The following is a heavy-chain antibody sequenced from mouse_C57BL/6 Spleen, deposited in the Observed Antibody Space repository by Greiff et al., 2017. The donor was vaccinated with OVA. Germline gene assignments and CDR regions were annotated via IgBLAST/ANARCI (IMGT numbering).Heavy chain of an antibody. Sequence: DVKLVESGGDLVKPGGSLKLSCAASGFTFSSYGMSWVRQTPDKRLEWVATISSGGSYTYYPDSVKGRFTISRDNAKNTLYLQMSSLKSEDTAMYYCARHTRNYFDDWGQGTTLTVSS. CDR2: ISSGGSYT. D-gene: IGHD5-1-1*01. J-gene: IGHJ2*01. CDR3: ARHTRNYFDD. CDR1: GFTFSSYG. V-gene: IGHV5-6*02.